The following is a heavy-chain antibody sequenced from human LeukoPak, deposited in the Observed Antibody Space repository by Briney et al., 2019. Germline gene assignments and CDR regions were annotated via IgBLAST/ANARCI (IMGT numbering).Heavy chain of an antibody. CDR1: GGSISSGDYY. D-gene: IGHD4-23*01. J-gene: IGHJ4*02. CDR2: IYYSGST. Sequence: SQTLSLTCTISGGSISSGDYYWSWIRQPPGKGLEWIGYIYYSGSTYYNPSLKSRVTVSVDTSKNQFSLKLSSVTAADTAVYYCARVRWYYFDYWGQGTLVTVSS. CDR3: ARVRWYYFDY. V-gene: IGHV4-30-4*01.